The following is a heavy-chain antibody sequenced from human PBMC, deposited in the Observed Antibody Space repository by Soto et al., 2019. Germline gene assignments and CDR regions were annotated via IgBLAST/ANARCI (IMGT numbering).Heavy chain of an antibody. J-gene: IGHJ4*02. CDR1: GGSISSGDYY. Sequence: SETLSLTCTVSGGSISSGDYYWSWIRQPPGKGLEWIGYIYYSGSTYYNPSLKSRVTISVDTSKNQFSLKLSSVTAADTAVYYCARDSSGYYFDYWGQGTLVTVSS. CDR3: ARDSSGYYFDY. CDR2: IYYSGST. D-gene: IGHD3-22*01. V-gene: IGHV4-30-4*01.